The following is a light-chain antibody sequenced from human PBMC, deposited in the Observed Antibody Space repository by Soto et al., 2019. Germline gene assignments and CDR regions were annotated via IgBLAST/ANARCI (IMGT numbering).Light chain of an antibody. V-gene: IGLV2-14*01. CDR2: DVS. Sequence: SVLTQPASVSGSPGQSITISCTGTNSVVGGYNYVSWYQQHPGKAPKLMIYDVSNRPSGVSNRFSGSKSGNTASLTISGLQAEDEADYYCSSYTSSSTKVFGAGTKVTVL. CDR1: NSVVGGYNY. CDR3: SSYTSSSTKV. J-gene: IGLJ1*01.